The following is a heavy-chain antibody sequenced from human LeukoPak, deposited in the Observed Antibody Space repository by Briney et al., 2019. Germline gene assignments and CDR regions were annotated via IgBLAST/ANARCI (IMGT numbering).Heavy chain of an antibody. J-gene: IGHJ6*02. CDR3: ARAYYHASGGAFGMDV. CDR1: GFTFSGYW. D-gene: IGHD3-10*01. Sequence: GGSLRLSCAASGFTFSGYWMSWVRQAPGKGLEWVALIWFDGNKKDYVDSVKGRFTISRDNSKKTLYLQMNSLRAEDTALYYCARAYYHASGGAFGMDVWGQGTTVTVSS. V-gene: IGHV3-33*07. CDR2: IWFDGNKK.